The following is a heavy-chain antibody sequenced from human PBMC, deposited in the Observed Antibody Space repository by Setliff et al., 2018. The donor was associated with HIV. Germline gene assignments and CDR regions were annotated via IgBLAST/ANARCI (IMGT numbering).Heavy chain of an antibody. D-gene: IGHD5-18*01. J-gene: IGHJ6*03. CDR3: ARVLLGGGYSYGTHYYYYMDV. Sequence: ASVKVSCKASGYTFTSYAMTWVRQAPGQGLEWMGWINTNTGNPTYAHGFTGRFVFSLDTSVSTAYLQISSLKAEDTAAYYCARVLLGGGYSYGTHYYYYMDVWGKGTTVTVSS. V-gene: IGHV7-4-1*02. CDR2: INTNTGNP. CDR1: GYTFTSYA.